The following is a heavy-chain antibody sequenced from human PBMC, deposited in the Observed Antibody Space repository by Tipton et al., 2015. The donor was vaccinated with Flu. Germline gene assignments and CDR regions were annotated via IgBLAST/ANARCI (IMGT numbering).Heavy chain of an antibody. CDR2: VYYSGST. CDR1: GGSISSSNHY. D-gene: IGHD3-3*01. J-gene: IGHJ4*02. Sequence: TLSLTCTVSGGSISSSNHYWGWIRQPPGKGLEWIGSVYYSGSTYYNPSLKSRVTISVDMSKNQLSLKLRSVTAADTAVYYCVARLALLGYDSWSDYPQAGVFDLWGQGTLVTVTS. V-gene: IGHV4-39*01. CDR3: VARLALLGYDSWSDYPQAGVFDL.